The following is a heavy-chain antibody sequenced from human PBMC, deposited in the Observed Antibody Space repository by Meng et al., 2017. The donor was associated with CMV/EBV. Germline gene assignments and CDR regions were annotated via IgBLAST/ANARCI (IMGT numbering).Heavy chain of an antibody. Sequence: HVQLQESGPGLVKPSGTLSLTCTVSGGSISSYYWSWIRQPAGKGLEWIGRIYTSGSTNYNPSLKSRVAMSVDTSKNQFSLKLSSVTAADTAVYYCAREIVVVPAAIDNWFDPWGQGTLVTVSS. CDR2: IYTSGST. CDR3: AREIVVVPAAIDNWFDP. D-gene: IGHD2-2*02. V-gene: IGHV4-4*07. CDR1: GGSISSYY. J-gene: IGHJ5*02.